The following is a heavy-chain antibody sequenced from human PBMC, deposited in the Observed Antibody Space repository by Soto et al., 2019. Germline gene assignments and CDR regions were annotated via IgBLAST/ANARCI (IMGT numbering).Heavy chain of an antibody. CDR2: IYYSGST. CDR1: GGSISSSSYY. Sequence: SETLSLTCTVSGGSISSSSYYWGWIRQPPGKGLEWIGSIYYSGSTYYNPSLKSRVTISVDTSKNQFSLKLSAVTAADTAVYYCASLGVSPAAMRGYYYYYGMDVWGQGTTVTVS. CDR3: ASLGVSPAAMRGYYYYYGMDV. J-gene: IGHJ6*02. D-gene: IGHD2-2*01. V-gene: IGHV4-39*01.